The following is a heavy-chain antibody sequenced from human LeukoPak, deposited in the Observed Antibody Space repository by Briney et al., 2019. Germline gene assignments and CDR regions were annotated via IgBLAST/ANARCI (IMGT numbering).Heavy chain of an antibody. Sequence: SETLSLTCTVSGGSMSSYYWSWIRQPPGKALEWIGYIFYSGSTNYNPSLQSRVTLSVDTSKNQFSLTLGSVTAADTAVYYCARQPYMLGAYYFHYWGQGTLVTVSS. CDR1: GGSMSSYY. D-gene: IGHD1-26*01. CDR3: ARQPYMLGAYYFHY. V-gene: IGHV4-59*08. J-gene: IGHJ4*02. CDR2: IFYSGST.